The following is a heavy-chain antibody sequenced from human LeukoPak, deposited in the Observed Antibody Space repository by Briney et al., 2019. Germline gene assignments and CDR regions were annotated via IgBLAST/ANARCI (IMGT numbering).Heavy chain of an antibody. CDR3: ASLPYCSGGSCYGFGAFDI. V-gene: IGHV4-4*07. CDR1: GGSFSIYY. J-gene: IGHJ3*02. Sequence: PSETLSLTCTVSGGSFSIYYWSWIRQPAGKGLEWIGRIYTSGSTNYNPSLKSRVTMSVDTSKNQFSLKLSSVTAADTAVYYCASLPYCSGGSCYGFGAFDIWGQGTMVTVSS. D-gene: IGHD2-15*01. CDR2: IYTSGST.